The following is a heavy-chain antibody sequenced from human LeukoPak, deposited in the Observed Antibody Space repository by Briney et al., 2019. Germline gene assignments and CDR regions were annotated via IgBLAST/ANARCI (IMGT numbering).Heavy chain of an antibody. D-gene: IGHD3-22*01. CDR3: ARRSSGYRNGYYFDY. Sequence: SQTLSLTCTVSGGSISSYYWSWIRQPPGKGLEWIGYIYYSGSTNYNPSLKSRVTISVDTSKNQFSLKLSSVTAADTAVYYCARRSSGYRNGYYFDYWGQGTLVTVSS. CDR1: GGSISSYY. V-gene: IGHV4-59*01. CDR2: IYYSGST. J-gene: IGHJ4*02.